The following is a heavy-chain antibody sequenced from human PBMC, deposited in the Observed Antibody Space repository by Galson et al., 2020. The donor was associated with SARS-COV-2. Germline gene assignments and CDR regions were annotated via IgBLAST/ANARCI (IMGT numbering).Heavy chain of an antibody. J-gene: IGHJ1*01. Sequence: GESLKISCAASGFTFSSYAMSWVRQAPGKGLEWVSAISGSGGSTYYADSVKGRFTISRDNSKNTLYLQMNSLRAEDTAVYYCAKDRDSSSWYPGGFQHWGQGTLVTVSS. CDR3: AKDRDSSSWYPGGFQH. CDR2: ISGSGGST. V-gene: IGHV3-23*01. CDR1: GFTFSSYA. D-gene: IGHD6-13*01.